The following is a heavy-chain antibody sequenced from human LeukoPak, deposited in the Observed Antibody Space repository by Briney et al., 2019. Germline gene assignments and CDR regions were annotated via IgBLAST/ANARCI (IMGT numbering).Heavy chain of an antibody. J-gene: IGHJ4*02. Sequence: SGPTLVNPTQTLTLTCTFSGFSLSTSGMCVSWIRQPPRKALEWLARIDWDDDKYYSTSLKTRLTISKDTSKNQVVLTMTNMDPVDTATYYCARIQRGYSSSWYGFDYWGQGTLVTVSS. CDR1: GFSLSTSGMC. D-gene: IGHD6-13*01. CDR3: ARIQRGYSSSWYGFDY. V-gene: IGHV2-70*11. CDR2: IDWDDDK.